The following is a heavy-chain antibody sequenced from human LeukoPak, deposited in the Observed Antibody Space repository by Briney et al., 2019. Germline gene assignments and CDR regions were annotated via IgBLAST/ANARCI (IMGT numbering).Heavy chain of an antibody. CDR3: ARYLPNYYDSSGYYSLGFDY. D-gene: IGHD3-22*01. CDR2: IYTSGST. CDR1: GGSISSYY. V-gene: IGHV4-4*07. Sequence: SETLSLTCTASGGSISSYYWSWIRQPAGKGLEWIGRIYTSGSTNYNPSLKSRVTMSVDTSKNQFSLKLSSVTAADTAVYYCARYLPNYYDSSGYYSLGFDYWGQGTLVTVSS. J-gene: IGHJ4*02.